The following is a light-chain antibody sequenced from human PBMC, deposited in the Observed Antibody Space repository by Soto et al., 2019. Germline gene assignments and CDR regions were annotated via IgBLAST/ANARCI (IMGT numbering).Light chain of an antibody. V-gene: IGKV1-5*03. CDR2: KES. Sequence: DIHMTQSPSTLPASVGYIFTVTCRASQSIRSWLAWYQEKPGKAPKLLIYKESLLETGVPSRFSGSGSGTEFTLNISSLQTDDFGTYYCQQYNSHPWTFGQGTKVDIK. CDR3: QQYNSHPWT. CDR1: QSIRSW. J-gene: IGKJ1*01.